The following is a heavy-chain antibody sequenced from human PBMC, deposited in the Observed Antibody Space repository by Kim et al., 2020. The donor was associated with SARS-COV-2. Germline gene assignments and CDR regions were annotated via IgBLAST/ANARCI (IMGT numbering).Heavy chain of an antibody. V-gene: IGHV3-30-3*01. CDR1: GFTFSSYA. Sequence: GGSLRLSCAASGFTFSSYAMHWVRQAPGKGLEWVAVISYDGSNEYYADSVKGRFTISRDNSKKTLYLQMNSLRAEDTAVYYCARDGNHYDSIGYYYGYY. CDR2: ISYDGSNE. D-gene: IGHD3-22*01. J-gene: IGHJ6*03. CDR3: ARDGNHYDSIGYYYGYY.